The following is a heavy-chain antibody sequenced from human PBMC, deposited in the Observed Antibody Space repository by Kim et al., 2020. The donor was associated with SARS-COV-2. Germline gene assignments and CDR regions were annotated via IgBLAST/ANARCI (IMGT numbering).Heavy chain of an antibody. CDR2: ISGSGGST. J-gene: IGHJ2*01. Sequence: GGSLRLSCAASGLTFSSYAMSWVRQAPGKGLEWVSAISGSGGSTYYADSVKGRFTISRDNSKNTLYLQMNSLRAEDTAVYYCAKDHAIFGVVLDWYFDLWGRGTLVTVSS. CDR3: AKDHAIFGVVLDWYFDL. CDR1: GLTFSSYA. V-gene: IGHV3-23*01. D-gene: IGHD3-3*01.